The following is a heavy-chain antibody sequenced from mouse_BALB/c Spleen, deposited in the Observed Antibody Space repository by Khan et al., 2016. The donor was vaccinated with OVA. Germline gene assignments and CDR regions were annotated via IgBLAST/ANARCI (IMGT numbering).Heavy chain of an antibody. Sequence: DVKLQESGPGLVKPSQSLSLTCTVTGYSITSDYAWNWIRQFPGKKLEWMGYISYSGSTSYNPSLKSRISITRDTSKNQFFLQLNSVTTEDTATYYCARDGSRYNYAMDYWCQGTAVTVSS. CDR3: ARDGSRYNYAMDY. V-gene: IGHV3-2*02. CDR2: ISYSGST. CDR1: GYSITSDYA. D-gene: IGHD2-3*01. J-gene: IGHJ4*01.